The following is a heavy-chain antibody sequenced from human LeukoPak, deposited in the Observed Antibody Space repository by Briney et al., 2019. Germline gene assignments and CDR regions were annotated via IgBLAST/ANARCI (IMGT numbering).Heavy chain of an antibody. D-gene: IGHD2-15*01. CDR2: ISWNSGSI. CDR1: GFTFDDYA. V-gene: IGHV3-9*01. CDR3: AKDGGGFDY. Sequence: HRGGSLRLSCAASGFTFDDYAMHWLRQAPGKGLEWVSGISWNSGSIGYADSVKGRFTISRDNAKNSLYLQMNSLRAEDTAVYYCAKDGGGFDYWGQGTLVTVSS. J-gene: IGHJ4*02.